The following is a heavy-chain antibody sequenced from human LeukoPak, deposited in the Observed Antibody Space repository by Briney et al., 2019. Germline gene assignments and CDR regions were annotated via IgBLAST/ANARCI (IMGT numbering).Heavy chain of an antibody. V-gene: IGHV4-59*01. CDR2: IYYSGST. D-gene: IGHD6-6*01. CDR1: GGSISSYY. CDR3: ARDRSEYSSSSYYFDY. J-gene: IGHJ4*02. Sequence: SETLSLTCTVSGGSISSYYWSWIRQPPGKGLEWIGYIYYSGSTNYNPSLKSRVTISVDTSKNQFSLKLSSVTAADTAVYYCARDRSEYSSSSYYFDYWGQGTLVTVSS.